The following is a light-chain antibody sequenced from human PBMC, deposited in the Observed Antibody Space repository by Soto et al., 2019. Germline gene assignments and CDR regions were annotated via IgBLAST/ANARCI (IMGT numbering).Light chain of an antibody. CDR2: DVS. J-gene: IGLJ1*01. V-gene: IGLV2-14*01. CDR1: SSDVGGYNY. Sequence: QSALTQPASVSGSPGQSITISCTGTSSDVGGYNYVSWYQQHPGKAPRVMMYDVSNRPSGVSSRFSGSKSGNTASLTISGLQAEDEADYYCSSYTGSNTLPWVFGTGTKLTVL. CDR3: SSYTGSNTLPWV.